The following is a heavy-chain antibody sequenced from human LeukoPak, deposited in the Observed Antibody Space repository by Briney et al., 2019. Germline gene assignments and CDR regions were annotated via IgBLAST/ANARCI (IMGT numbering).Heavy chain of an antibody. J-gene: IGHJ4*02. V-gene: IGHV4-34*01. CDR2: INHSGST. D-gene: IGHD5-18*01. CDR1: GGSFSGYY. CDR3: ARVKLWLRYFDY. Sequence: SETLSLTCAVYGGSFSGYYWSWIRQPPGKGLEWIGEINHSGSTNYNPSLKSRVTISVDTSKNQFSLKLSSVTAADTAVYYCARVKLWLRYFDYWGQGTLVTVSS.